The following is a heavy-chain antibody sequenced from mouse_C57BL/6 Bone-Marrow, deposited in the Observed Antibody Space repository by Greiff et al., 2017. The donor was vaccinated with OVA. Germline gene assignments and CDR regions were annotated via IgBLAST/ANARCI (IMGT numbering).Heavy chain of an antibody. V-gene: IGHV2-9*01. CDR1: GFSLTSYG. CDR3: AQRWGGRFAY. J-gene: IGHJ3*01. CDR2: IWGGGST. Sequence: VMLVESGPGLVEPSQSLSITCTVSGFSLTSYGVDWVRQPPGKGLEWLGVIWGGGSTNYNSALMSRMSISKDNSKSQVFLRMNRLQTDDTAMYYFAQRWGGRFAYWGQGTLVTVSA.